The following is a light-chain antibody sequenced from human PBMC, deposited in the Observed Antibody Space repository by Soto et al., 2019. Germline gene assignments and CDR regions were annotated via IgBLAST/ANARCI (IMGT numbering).Light chain of an antibody. J-gene: IGKJ4*01. CDR1: QGVGID. V-gene: IGKV1-6*01. CDR2: AAS. Sequence: AIQMTQSPSSLSASVGDRVTITCRASQGVGIDLSWYQQKPGKAPNLLIYAASILQSGVPSRFSGSGSGTDFTPTISSLQPEDFATYYCLQDFNFPLTFGGGTKVEI. CDR3: LQDFNFPLT.